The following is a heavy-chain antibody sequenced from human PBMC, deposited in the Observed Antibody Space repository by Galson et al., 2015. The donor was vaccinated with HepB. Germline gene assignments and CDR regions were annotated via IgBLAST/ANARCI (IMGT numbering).Heavy chain of an antibody. CDR3: AKDSGLYGDYEYFLD. V-gene: IGHV3-30*18. Sequence: SLRLSCAGSGFTFTNYGMHWVRQAPGKGLEWMAVISYDGKNKFYANSLWGRITISRDDSKNTVYLQMDSLRVEDTAVYYCAKDSGLYGDYEYFLDWGQGTRVIVSS. D-gene: IGHD4-17*01. J-gene: IGHJ1*01. CDR1: GFTFTNYG. CDR2: ISYDGKNK.